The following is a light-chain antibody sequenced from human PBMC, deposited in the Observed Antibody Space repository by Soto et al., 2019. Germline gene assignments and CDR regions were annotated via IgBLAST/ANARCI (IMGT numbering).Light chain of an antibody. V-gene: IGKV1-8*01. Sequence: AIRMTQSPSSFSASTGDRVTITCRASQGISSYLAWYQQKPGKAPKLLIYAASTLQSGVPSRFSGSRSGTDFTLTVSCLQSEDFATYYYQQYYSYPWTFGQGTKVEIK. CDR2: AAS. CDR1: QGISSY. CDR3: QQYYSYPWT. J-gene: IGKJ1*01.